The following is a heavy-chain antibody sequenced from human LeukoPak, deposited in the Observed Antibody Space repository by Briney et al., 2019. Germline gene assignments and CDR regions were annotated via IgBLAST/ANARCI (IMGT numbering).Heavy chain of an antibody. Sequence: PSETLSLTCAVSGGSISSGGYSWSWIRQPPGKGLEWIGYIYHSGSTNYNPSLKSRVTISVDKSKNQFSLKLSSVTAADTAVYYCARVSYYLADAFDIWGQGTMVTVSS. D-gene: IGHD3-10*01. CDR1: GGSISSGGYS. CDR3: ARVSYYLADAFDI. J-gene: IGHJ3*02. V-gene: IGHV4-30-2*01. CDR2: IYHSGST.